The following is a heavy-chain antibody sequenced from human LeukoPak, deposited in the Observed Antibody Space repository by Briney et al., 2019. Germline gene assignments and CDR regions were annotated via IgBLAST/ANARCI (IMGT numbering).Heavy chain of an antibody. CDR2: MNPNSGNT. CDR3: ARVREKSVPAANWLHY. D-gene: IGHD2-2*01. J-gene: IGHJ4*02. Sequence: ASVKVSCKASGYTFTSYDINWVRQATGQGLEWMGWMNPNSGNTGYAQKFQGRVTMTRNTSISTAYMELSSLRSEDTAVYYCARVREKSVPAANWLHYWGQGTLVTVSS. CDR1: GYTFTSYD. V-gene: IGHV1-8*02.